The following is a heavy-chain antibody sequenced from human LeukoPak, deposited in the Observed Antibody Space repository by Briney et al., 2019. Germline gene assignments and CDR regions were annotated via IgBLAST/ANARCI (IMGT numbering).Heavy chain of an antibody. CDR2: INHSGST. CDR3: ARGENRHYDFWSGYLDY. J-gene: IGHJ4*02. CDR1: GGSFSGYC. D-gene: IGHD3-3*01. Sequence: SETLSLTCAVYGGSFSGYCWSWIRQPPGKGLEWIGEINHSGSTNYNPSLKSRVTISVDTSKNQFSLKLSSVTAADTAVYYCARGENRHYDFWSGYLDYWGQGTLVTVSS. V-gene: IGHV4-34*01.